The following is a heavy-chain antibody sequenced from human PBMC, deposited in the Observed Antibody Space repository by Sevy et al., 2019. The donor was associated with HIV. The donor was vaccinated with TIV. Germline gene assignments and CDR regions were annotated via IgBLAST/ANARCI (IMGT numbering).Heavy chain of an antibody. CDR1: GFTFFAYT. J-gene: IGHJ6*02. CDR3: AKRRVQSGLSGGGANYGMDV. D-gene: IGHD2-8*02. Sequence: GGSLRLSCAASGFTFFAYTMHWVRQAPGKGLEWVALISYDINNKYYADSVKGRFTISRDNSKNTLYLQMNSLRAEDTAIYYCAKRRVQSGLSGGGANYGMDVCGRGTTVTVSS. CDR2: ISYDINNK. V-gene: IGHV3-30-3*02.